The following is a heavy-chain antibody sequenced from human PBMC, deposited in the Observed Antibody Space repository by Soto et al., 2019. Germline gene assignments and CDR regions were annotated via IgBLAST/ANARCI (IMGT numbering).Heavy chain of an antibody. D-gene: IGHD3-10*01. CDR1: GGSISSGDSY. CDR2: ISSSVST. CDR3: ARDAGMFRERPGDYYYLYGMDA. J-gene: IGHJ6*02. Sequence: SQTLSLTCPVSGGSISSGDSYWSWLRQPPGKGLEWRGYISSSVSTYYNPSLKSRVTISVDTSKNQFSLKLSSVTAAGTAVYYWARDAGMFRERPGDYYYLYGMDAWGQCTT. V-gene: IGHV4-30-4*01.